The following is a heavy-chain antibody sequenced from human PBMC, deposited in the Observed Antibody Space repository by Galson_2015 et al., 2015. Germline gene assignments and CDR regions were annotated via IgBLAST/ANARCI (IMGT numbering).Heavy chain of an antibody. CDR1: GGTFSSYA. J-gene: IGHJ5*02. Sequence: SVKVSCKASGGTFSSYAISWVRQAPGQGLEWMGWISAYNGNTNYAQKLQGRVTMTTDTSTSTAYMELRSLRSDDTAVYYCARDQSVADWFDPWGQGTLVTVSS. CDR3: ARDQSVADWFDP. V-gene: IGHV1-18*01. D-gene: IGHD2-15*01. CDR2: ISAYNGNT.